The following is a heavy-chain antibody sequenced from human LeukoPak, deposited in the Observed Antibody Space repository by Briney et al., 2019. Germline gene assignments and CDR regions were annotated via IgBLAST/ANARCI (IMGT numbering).Heavy chain of an antibody. Sequence: PGGSLRLSCAASGFIFSSYAMNWVRQAPGKGLEWVSAINDGGGRTYYADSVKGRFTISRDNSKNTLYLQLNSLRAEDTAVYYCAKDFGLIYSYWGQGTLVTVSS. CDR2: INDGGGRT. D-gene: IGHD1-26*01. J-gene: IGHJ4*02. CDR1: GFIFSSYA. CDR3: AKDFGLIYSY. V-gene: IGHV3-23*01.